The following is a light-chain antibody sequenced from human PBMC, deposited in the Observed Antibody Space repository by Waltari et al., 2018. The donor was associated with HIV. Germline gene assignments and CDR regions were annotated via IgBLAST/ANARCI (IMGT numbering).Light chain of an antibody. CDR1: QSVSNN. CDR3: QQYNNWPQT. Sequence: EIVMTQSPATLSVSPGERATLSCRASQSVSNNLAWYQQKPGQVPRLLIYGASTRATGIPARFSGSGSGTEFTLTISSLQSEDFAVYYCQQYNNWPQTFGQGTKVEIK. J-gene: IGKJ1*01. V-gene: IGKV3-15*01. CDR2: GAS.